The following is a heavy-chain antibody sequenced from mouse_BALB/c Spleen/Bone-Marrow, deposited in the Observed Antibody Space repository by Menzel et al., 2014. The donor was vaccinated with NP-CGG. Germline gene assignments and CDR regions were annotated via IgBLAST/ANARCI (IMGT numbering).Heavy chain of an antibody. CDR1: RFDFSRYW. Sequence: EVHLVESGGGLVQPGGSLKLSCAASRFDFSRYWMTWVRQAPGKGLEWIGEIKPDSRTINYSPSLKEKFIISRDNAKSTLYLQMSKVRSEDTALCYCARLGYYGAMAYWGQGTSVTVSS. CDR3: ARLGYYGAMAY. J-gene: IGHJ4*01. CDR2: IKPDSRTI. D-gene: IGHD1-1*01. V-gene: IGHV4-1*02.